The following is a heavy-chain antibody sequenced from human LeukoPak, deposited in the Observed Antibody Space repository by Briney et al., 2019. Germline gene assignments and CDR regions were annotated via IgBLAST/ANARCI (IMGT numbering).Heavy chain of an antibody. Sequence: SETLSLTCTVSGGSISSGSYYWSWIRQPPGKGLEWIGYIYYSGSTNYNPSLKSRVTISVDTSKNQFSRKLSSVTAADTAVYYCAGLLKGRHAFDIWGQGTMVTVSS. V-gene: IGHV4-61*01. CDR2: IYYSGST. CDR3: AGLLKGRHAFDI. J-gene: IGHJ3*02. CDR1: GGSISSGSYY. D-gene: IGHD1-26*01.